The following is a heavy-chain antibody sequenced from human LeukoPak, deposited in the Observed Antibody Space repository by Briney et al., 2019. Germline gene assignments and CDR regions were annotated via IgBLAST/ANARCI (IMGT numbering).Heavy chain of an antibody. CDR2: ISGSGAYT. J-gene: IGHJ1*01. Sequence: PGGSLRLSCAASGFTFSNAWMSWVRQAPGKGLEWVSTISGSGAYTYYADSVKGRFTISRDNSKNTLYLQMNSLRAEDTAVYYCAKYFASGSYYKLPHWGQGTLVTVSS. CDR1: GFTFSNAW. CDR3: AKYFASGSYYKLPH. D-gene: IGHD3-10*01. V-gene: IGHV3-23*01.